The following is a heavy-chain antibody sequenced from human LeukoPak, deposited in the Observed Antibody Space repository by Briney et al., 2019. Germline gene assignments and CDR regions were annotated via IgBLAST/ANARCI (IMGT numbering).Heavy chain of an antibody. CDR1: GGSISSPNW. CDR3: ARVGHNWFDP. CDR2: IYHSGGT. Sequence: SETLSLTCAVSGGSISSPNWWTWFRQPPGKGLEWIGEIYHSGGTNSNPSLESRVIISVDKTKNQYSLKLTSATAAAPTAYYCARVGHNWFDPWGQGTLVTVPS. D-gene: IGHD1-26*01. V-gene: IGHV4-4*02. J-gene: IGHJ5*02.